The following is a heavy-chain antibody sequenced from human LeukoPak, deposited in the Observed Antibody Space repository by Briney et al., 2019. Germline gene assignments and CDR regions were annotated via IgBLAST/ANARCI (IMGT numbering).Heavy chain of an antibody. D-gene: IGHD6-19*01. CDR1: GFTFSSYS. J-gene: IGHJ4*02. CDR2: ISSSSSYI. CDR3: ARAPSIAVAGTIDY. V-gene: IGHV3-21*01. Sequence: GGSLRLSCAASGFTFSSYSMNWVRQAPGKGLEWVSSISSSSSYIYYADSVKGRFTISRDNAKNSLYLQMNSLRAEDTAVYYCARAPSIAVAGTIDYWGQGTLVTVSS.